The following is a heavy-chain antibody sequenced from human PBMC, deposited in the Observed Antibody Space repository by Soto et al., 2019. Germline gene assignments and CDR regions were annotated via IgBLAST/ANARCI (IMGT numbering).Heavy chain of an antibody. CDR2: ISGSGGST. CDR1: GFTFSSYS. CDR3: AKSMDYGDYVYFQH. Sequence: GGSLRLSCAASGFTFSSYSMSWVRQAPGKGLEWVSAISGSGGSTYYADSVKGRFTISRDNSKNTLYLQMNSLRAEDTAVYYCAKSMDYGDYVYFQHWGQGTLVTVSS. V-gene: IGHV3-23*01. J-gene: IGHJ1*01. D-gene: IGHD4-17*01.